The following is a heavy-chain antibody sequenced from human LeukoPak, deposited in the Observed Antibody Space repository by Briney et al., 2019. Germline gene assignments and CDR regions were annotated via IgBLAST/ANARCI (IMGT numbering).Heavy chain of an antibody. J-gene: IGHJ4*02. V-gene: IGHV3-7*03. CDR1: AFTFSSYA. D-gene: IGHD2/OR15-2a*01. CDR3: ARRGSTDY. CDR2: IKEDGSEK. Sequence: PGGSLRLSCAASAFTFSSYAMSWVRQAPGKGLEWVANIKEDGSEKYYADFVKGRFTISRDNAKNSLDLQMNSLRAEDTAVYYCARRGSTDYWGQGTLVTVSS.